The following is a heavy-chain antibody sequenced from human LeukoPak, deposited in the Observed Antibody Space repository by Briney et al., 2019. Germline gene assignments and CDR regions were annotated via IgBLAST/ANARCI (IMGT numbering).Heavy chain of an antibody. CDR2: IGGDSAST. D-gene: IGHD3-10*01. CDR3: VKDLIVGDYYSSDNYNLPDAFDI. CDR1: GFGFEDYV. J-gene: IGHJ3*02. Sequence: PGGSLRLSCAASGFGFEDYVMHWVRQVPGKGLEWVALIGGDSASTYYADSLKGRFTISRDNSYNSLYLQMDRLRIEDTALYYCVKDLIVGDYYSSDNYNLPDAFDIWGQGTMVTVSS. V-gene: IGHV3-43*02.